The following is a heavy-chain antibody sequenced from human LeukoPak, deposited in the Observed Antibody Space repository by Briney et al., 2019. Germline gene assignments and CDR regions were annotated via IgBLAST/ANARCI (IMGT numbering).Heavy chain of an antibody. V-gene: IGHV1-2*02. CDR3: ARARRTRNMYGEYVVLFDY. J-gene: IGHJ4*02. Sequence: ASVKVSCKTSGYTFTNNAINWVRQAPGQGLEWMGWINPKSGDTKFAQKFQGRVTMTRDTSISTAYMDLSRLKSDDTAVYYCARARRTRNMYGEYVVLFDYWGRGTLVTVSS. CDR1: GYTFTNNA. D-gene: IGHD4-17*01. CDR2: INPKSGDT.